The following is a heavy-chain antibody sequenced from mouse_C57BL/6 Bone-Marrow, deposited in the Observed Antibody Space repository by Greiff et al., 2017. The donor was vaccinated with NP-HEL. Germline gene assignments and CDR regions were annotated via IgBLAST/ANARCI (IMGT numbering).Heavy chain of an antibody. Sequence: QVQLQQPGAELVKPGASVKLSCKASGYTFTSYWMQWVKQRPGQGLEWIGEIDPSDSYTNYNQKFKGKATLTVVTSSSTAYMQLSSLTSEDSAVYYCARLYPDYWGQGTSVTVSS. CDR2: IDPSDSYT. CDR3: ARLYPDY. J-gene: IGHJ4*01. V-gene: IGHV1-50*01. CDR1: GYTFTSYW. D-gene: IGHD2-3*01.